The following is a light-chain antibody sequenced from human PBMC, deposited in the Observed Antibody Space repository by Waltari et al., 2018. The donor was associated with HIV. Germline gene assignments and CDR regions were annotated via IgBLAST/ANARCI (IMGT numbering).Light chain of an antibody. CDR1: QSVSSN. Sequence: EIVMTQSPGTLSVSPGERATLSCRASQSVSSNLAWYQQKPGQAPRLLFYGASTRATGIPARFSGSGSGTVFTLTISSLQSEDFAVYYCQQYNNGPPWTFGQGTKVEIK. V-gene: IGKV3-15*01. J-gene: IGKJ1*01. CDR3: QQYNNGPPWT. CDR2: GAS.